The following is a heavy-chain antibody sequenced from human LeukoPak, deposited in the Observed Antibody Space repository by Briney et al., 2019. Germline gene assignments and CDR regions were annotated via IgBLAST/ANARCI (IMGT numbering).Heavy chain of an antibody. Sequence: GGSLRLSCAASGFIFSSYRMNWVRQAPGKGLEWISYISSSSSTIEYADSVKGRFTISRDNAKNSLYLQLNSLRAEDTAVYYCARSLVVGATYPYHWGQGTLVTVSS. J-gene: IGHJ5*02. D-gene: IGHD1-26*01. CDR1: GFIFSSYR. CDR3: ARSLVVGATYPYH. CDR2: ISSSSSTI. V-gene: IGHV3-48*01.